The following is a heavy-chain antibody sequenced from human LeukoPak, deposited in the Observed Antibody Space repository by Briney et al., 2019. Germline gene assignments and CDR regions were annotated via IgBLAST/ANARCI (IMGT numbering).Heavy chain of an antibody. D-gene: IGHD3-10*01. Sequence: PGGSLRLSCAASGFTFSSYWMSWVRQAPGKGLEWVANIKQDGSEKYYVDSVKGRFTISRDNAKNSLYLQMNSLRAEDTAVYYCARNPPPSMVRGVIIFDYYGMDVWGKGTTATVSS. CDR1: GFTFSSYW. J-gene: IGHJ6*04. CDR3: ARNPPPSMVRGVIIFDYYGMDV. CDR2: IKQDGSEK. V-gene: IGHV3-7*03.